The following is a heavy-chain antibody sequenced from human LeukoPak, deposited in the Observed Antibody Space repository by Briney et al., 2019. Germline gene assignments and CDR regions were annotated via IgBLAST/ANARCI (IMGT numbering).Heavy chain of an antibody. CDR1: GYTFTGYY. CDR2: INPNSGGT. CDR3: ARATTRITIFAGEYYSGMDV. Sequence: ASVKVSCKASGYTFTGYYMHWVRQAPGQGLEWMGWINPNSGGTNYAQKFQGRVTMTRDTSISTAYMELSRLRSDDTAVYYCARATTRITIFAGEYYSGMDVWGQGTTVTVSS. D-gene: IGHD3-3*01. V-gene: IGHV1-2*02. J-gene: IGHJ6*02.